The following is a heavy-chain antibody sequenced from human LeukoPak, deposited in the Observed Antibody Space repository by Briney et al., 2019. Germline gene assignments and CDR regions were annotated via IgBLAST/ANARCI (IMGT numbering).Heavy chain of an antibody. J-gene: IGHJ4*02. Sequence: SETLSLTCAVYGGSFSGYYWSWIRQPPGKGLEWIGEINHSGSTNYNPSLKSRVTISVDTSKNQFSLKLSSVTAADTAVYYCARVAVYYDFWSGYYPLNFDYWGQGTLVTVSS. CDR3: ARVAVYYDFWSGYYPLNFDY. CDR1: GGSFSGYY. V-gene: IGHV4-34*01. D-gene: IGHD3-3*01. CDR2: INHSGST.